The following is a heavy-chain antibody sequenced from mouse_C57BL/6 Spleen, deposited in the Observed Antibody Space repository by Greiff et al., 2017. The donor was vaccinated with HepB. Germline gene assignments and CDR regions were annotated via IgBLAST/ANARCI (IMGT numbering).Heavy chain of an antibody. D-gene: IGHD1-1*01. V-gene: IGHV1-63*01. CDR1: GYTFTNYW. CDR2: IYPGGGYT. Sequence: VQLQQSGAELVRPGTSVKMSCKASGYTFTNYWIGWAKQRPGQGLEWIGDIYPGGGYTNYNEKFKGKATLTADKSSSTAYMQFSSLTSEDSAIYYCARNYGSSHWYFDVWGTGTTVTVSS. CDR3: ARNYGSSHWYFDV. J-gene: IGHJ1*03.